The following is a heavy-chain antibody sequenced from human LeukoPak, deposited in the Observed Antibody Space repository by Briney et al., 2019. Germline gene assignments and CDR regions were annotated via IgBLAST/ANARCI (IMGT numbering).Heavy chain of an antibody. Sequence: SETLSLTCTVSGGSISSYYWSWIRQPAGKGLEWIGRIYTSGSTNYNPSLKSRVTMSVDTSKNQFSLKLSSVTAADTAVYYCARDVKSGLRQLGHSRSNWFDPWGQGTLVTVSS. CDR3: ARDVKSGLRQLGHSRSNWFDP. CDR2: IYTSGST. J-gene: IGHJ5*02. CDR1: GGSISSYY. D-gene: IGHD6-13*01. V-gene: IGHV4-4*07.